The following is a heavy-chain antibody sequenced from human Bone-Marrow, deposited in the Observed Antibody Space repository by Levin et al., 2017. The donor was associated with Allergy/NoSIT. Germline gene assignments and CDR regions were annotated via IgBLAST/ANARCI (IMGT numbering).Heavy chain of an antibody. CDR3: ARDRLGYCTSNSCYLLDY. D-gene: IGHD2-2*01. J-gene: IGHJ4*02. Sequence: GESLKISCVTSGFTFSRFPMHWVRQAPGKGLEWLGVISFDGSANHYADSVKGRFTISVDQANTTLYLQMNSVGPEDTAIYYCARDRLGYCTSNSCYLLDYWGQGTLVTVSS. V-gene: IGHV3-30-3*01. CDR1: GFTFSRFP. CDR2: ISFDGSAN.